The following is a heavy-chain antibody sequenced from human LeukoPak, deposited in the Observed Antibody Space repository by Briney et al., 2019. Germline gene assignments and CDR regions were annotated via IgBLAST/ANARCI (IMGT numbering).Heavy chain of an antibody. Sequence: ASVKVSCKASGGTLSSYAISWVLQAPGEGLEWMGRIIPIFGTANYAQKFQGRVTITTDESTITAYMELSSLRSEDTAVYYCARDSPYYDSSGYQGSFDIWGQGTMVTVSS. V-gene: IGHV1-69*05. CDR2: IIPIFGTA. CDR3: ARDSPYYDSSGYQGSFDI. D-gene: IGHD3-22*01. J-gene: IGHJ3*02. CDR1: GGTLSSYA.